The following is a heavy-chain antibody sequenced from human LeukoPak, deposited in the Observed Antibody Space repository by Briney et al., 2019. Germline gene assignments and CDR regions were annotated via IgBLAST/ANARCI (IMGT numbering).Heavy chain of an antibody. V-gene: IGHV3-23*01. J-gene: IGHJ4*02. CDR2: ISGSDGRT. D-gene: IGHD3-22*01. CDR1: GFIFSNYA. CDR3: ANRDYYNRRGYYWYYFYY. Sequence: PGGSLRLSCAASGFIFSNYAMSWVRQAPGKGLEWVSGISGSDGRTYYADSVKGRFTISRDNSKNTLYLQMNSLRAEDTAVYYCANRDYYNRRGYYWYYFYYWGQGTLVTVSS.